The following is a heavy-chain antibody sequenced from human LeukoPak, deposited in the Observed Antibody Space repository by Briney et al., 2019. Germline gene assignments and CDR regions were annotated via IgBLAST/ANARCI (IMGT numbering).Heavy chain of an antibody. CDR1: GYTFTSYD. CDR3: ARGMSGQLDYYDSSGYYPDY. Sequence: ASVKVSCKASGYTFTSYDINWVRQATGQGLEWMGWMNPNSGNTGYAQKFQGRVTMARNTSISTAYMELSSLRSEDTAVYYCARGMSGQLDYYDSSGYYPDYWGQGTLVTVSS. V-gene: IGHV1-8*01. D-gene: IGHD3-22*01. J-gene: IGHJ4*02. CDR2: MNPNSGNT.